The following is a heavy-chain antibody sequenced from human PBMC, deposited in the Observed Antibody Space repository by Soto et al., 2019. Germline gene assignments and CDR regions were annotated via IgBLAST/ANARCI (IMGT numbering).Heavy chain of an antibody. CDR1: GFTFSSYA. V-gene: IGHV3-23*01. J-gene: IGHJ6*02. CDR2: VSAGGDMT. Sequence: CAASGFTFSSYAMSWVRQAPGKGLEWVSSVSAGGDMTYYSDSVKGRFTISRDNSNNALFLQMNSLRIEDTALYYCARGDRGGSGSPASYYYSGLDVWGQGTTVTVSS. CDR3: ARGDRGGSGSPASYYYSGLDV. D-gene: IGHD3-10*01.